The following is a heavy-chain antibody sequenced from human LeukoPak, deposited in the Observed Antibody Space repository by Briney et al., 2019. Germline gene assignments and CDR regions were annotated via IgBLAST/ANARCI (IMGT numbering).Heavy chain of an antibody. CDR2: IHYSGST. J-gene: IGHJ4*02. V-gene: IGHV4-39*01. Sequence: SETLSLTCTVSGGSISSSKYYWGWIRQPPGKGLEWIGSIHYSGSTDYNPSLKSRVTISVDTSKNQFSLKLSSVTAADTAVYYCARHRSGWLQSSFDNWGQGALVTVSS. CDR3: ARHRSGWLQSSFDN. CDR1: GGSISSSKYY. D-gene: IGHD5-24*01.